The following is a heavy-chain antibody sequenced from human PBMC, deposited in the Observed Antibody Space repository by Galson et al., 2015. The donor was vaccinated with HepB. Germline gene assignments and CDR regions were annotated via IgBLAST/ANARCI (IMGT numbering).Heavy chain of an antibody. CDR2: IIPIQDIT. CDR1: GVTFSNYA. D-gene: IGHD3-16*01. Sequence: SVKVSCKASGVTFSNYAITWVRQAPGQGLEWMGRIIPIQDITNYAPRFQGSVTITAHRSTTTAYMELSSLKSEDTAVYYCAREILTLGYYYFYYMDVWGEGTTVTVS. V-gene: IGHV1-69*04. J-gene: IGHJ6*03. CDR3: AREILTLGYYYFYYMDV.